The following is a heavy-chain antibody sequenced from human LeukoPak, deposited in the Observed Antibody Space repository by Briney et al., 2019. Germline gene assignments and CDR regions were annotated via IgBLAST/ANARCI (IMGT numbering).Heavy chain of an antibody. CDR2: IWYDGSRT. CDR1: GFTFSSHG. D-gene: IGHD3-10*01. J-gene: IGHJ5*02. Sequence: GGSLRLSCAASGFTFSSHGMQWVRQAPGKGLEWVALIWYDGSRTNYVDSVMGRFTISRDSSKNTLYLQMDNLRVEDTAVYFCAKDLSYGSLWFDPWGQGTLVTVSS. V-gene: IGHV3-33*06. CDR3: AKDLSYGSLWFDP.